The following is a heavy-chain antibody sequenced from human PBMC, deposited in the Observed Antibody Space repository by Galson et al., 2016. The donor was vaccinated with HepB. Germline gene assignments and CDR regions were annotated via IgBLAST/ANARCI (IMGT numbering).Heavy chain of an antibody. CDR1: GASISSDRW. J-gene: IGHJ4*02. D-gene: IGHD3-10*01. CDR2: IYHTGST. V-gene: IGHV4-4*02. Sequence: EPLSLTCAVSGASISSDRWWNWLRQSPGKGLEWIGEIYHTGSTNYNPSLKSRVSISIDKSKNDFSLDLGSVTAADTAIYYCARMKFGFKVFDQWGQGTLVTVSP. CDR3: ARMKFGFKVFDQ.